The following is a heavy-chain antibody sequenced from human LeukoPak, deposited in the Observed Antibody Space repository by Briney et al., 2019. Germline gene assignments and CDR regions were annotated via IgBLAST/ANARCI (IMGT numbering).Heavy chain of an antibody. D-gene: IGHD5-18*01. V-gene: IGHV3-64*01. CDR3: ARDVRGYSYGSYYYYYYYMDV. Sequence: GGSLRLSCAASGFTFSSYAMPWVRQAPGTGLEYVSAISSNGGSTYYANSVKGRFTISRDNSKNTLYLQMGSLRAEDMAVYYCARDVRGYSYGSYYYYYYYMDVWGKGTTVTVSS. CDR2: ISSNGGST. CDR1: GFTFSSYA. J-gene: IGHJ6*03.